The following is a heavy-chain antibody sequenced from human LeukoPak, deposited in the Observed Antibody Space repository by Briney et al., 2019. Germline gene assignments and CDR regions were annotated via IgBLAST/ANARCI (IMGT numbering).Heavy chain of an antibody. CDR1: GYTFTRYF. D-gene: IGHD1-7*01. Sequence: ASVKVSCKASGYTFTRYFVHWVRQAPGQGLEWMGIINPSGGSTSYAQKFQGRVTMTRATSTSTVYMELSSLRSEDTAVYYCARVELNYGMDVWGQGTTVTVSS. J-gene: IGHJ6*02. V-gene: IGHV1-46*01. CDR2: INPSGGST. CDR3: ARVELNYGMDV.